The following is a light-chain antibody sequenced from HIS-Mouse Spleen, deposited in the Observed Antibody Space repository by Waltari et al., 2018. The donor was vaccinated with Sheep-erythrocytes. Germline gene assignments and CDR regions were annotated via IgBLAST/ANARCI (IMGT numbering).Light chain of an antibody. CDR1: SSNIGSNT. CDR2: SNN. V-gene: IGLV1-44*01. J-gene: IGLJ3*02. CDR3: AAWDDSLNGPV. Sequence: QSVLTQPPSASATPGQRVTIPCSGSSSNIGSNTVNCYQQLPGTAPKLLIYSNNQRPSGVPDRFSGSKSGTSASLAISGLQSEDEADYYCAAWDDSLNGPVFGGGTKLTVL.